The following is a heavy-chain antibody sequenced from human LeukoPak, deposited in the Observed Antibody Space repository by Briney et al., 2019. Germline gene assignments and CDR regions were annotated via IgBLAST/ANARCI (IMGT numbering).Heavy chain of an antibody. CDR1: GNYW. CDR2: INSDGSWT. J-gene: IGHJ5*02. CDR3: ARGLNWFDP. D-gene: IGHD3-22*01. V-gene: IGHV3-74*01. Sequence: GGSLRRSCAASGNYWMHWVRQAPGKGLVWVSHINSDGSWTSYADSVKGRFTISKDNAKNTVYLQMNSLRAEDTAVYYCARGLNWFDPWGQGTLDTVSS.